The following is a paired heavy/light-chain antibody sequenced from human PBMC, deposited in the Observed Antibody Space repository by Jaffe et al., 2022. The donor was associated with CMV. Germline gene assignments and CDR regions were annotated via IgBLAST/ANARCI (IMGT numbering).Light chain of an antibody. CDR1: QSISSW. J-gene: IGKJ1*01. V-gene: IGKV1-5*03. Sequence: DIQMTQAPPTLSASVGDRVTITCRASQSISSWLAWYQQKPGKAPKLLIFQASILESGVPSRFSGTGSGTEFTLTISSLQPDDFGTYYCQQYNRYSPWTFGQGTKVEIK. CDR2: QAS. CDR3: QQYNRYSPWT.
Heavy chain of an antibody. CDR1: GFTVSSHY. D-gene: IGHD6-13*01. CDR3: ARCASDVAAAGRFYYYYYMDI. CDR2: SYNDGRT. Sequence: EVQLVETGGGLIQPGGSLRLSCAASGFTVSSHYMSWVRQAPGQGLEWVSVSYNDGRTYYADSVKGRFTTSRDNSKNTLFLQMNSLRVEDTAVYYCARCASDVAAAGRFYYYYYMDIWGNGTTVTVSS. V-gene: IGHV3-53*02. J-gene: IGHJ6*03.